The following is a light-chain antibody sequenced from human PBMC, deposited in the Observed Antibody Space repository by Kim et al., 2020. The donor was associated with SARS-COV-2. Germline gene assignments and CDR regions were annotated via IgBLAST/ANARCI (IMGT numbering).Light chain of an antibody. J-gene: IGKJ1*01. V-gene: IGKV1-5*03. CDR2: QAS. Sequence: ASVGVRVPLTCRACQRIDNSLAWSPQKPGKAPKLLISQASNLESGVPTRFSGSVSGTDFRLIISSLQSDDFATYYSQQYNAYYPTFGLGTKVDIK. CDR3: QQYNAYYPT. CDR1: QRIDNS.